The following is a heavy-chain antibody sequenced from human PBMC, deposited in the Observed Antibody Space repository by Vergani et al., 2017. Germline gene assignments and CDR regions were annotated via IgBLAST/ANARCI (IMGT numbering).Heavy chain of an antibody. J-gene: IGHJ3*02. V-gene: IGHV3-48*01. Sequence: MQLVESGGGVIQPGGSLRLSCAASGFTFSSYSMNWVRQAPGKGLEWVSYISSSSSTIYYADSVKGRFTISRDNAKNSLYLQMNSLRAEDTAVYYCARGPLLWFGELSGDAFDIWGQGTMVTVSS. CDR3: ARGPLLWFGELSGDAFDI. CDR1: GFTFSSYS. D-gene: IGHD3-10*01. CDR2: ISSSSSTI.